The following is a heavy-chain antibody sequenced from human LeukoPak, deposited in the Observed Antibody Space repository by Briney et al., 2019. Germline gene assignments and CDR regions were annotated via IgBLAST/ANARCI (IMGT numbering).Heavy chain of an antibody. D-gene: IGHD2-2*01. CDR1: GFAFSSYN. Sequence: PGGSLRLSCAASGFAFSSYNMKWVRQAPGKGLEWVSFISTTSTYIYYADSVKGRFTVSRDNSENLLYLQMDSLRVEDTAVYYCARAGTCSSTSCDGGIEYWGQGTLVTVSS. CDR2: ISTTSTYI. J-gene: IGHJ4*02. CDR3: ARAGTCSSTSCDGGIEY. V-gene: IGHV3-21*06.